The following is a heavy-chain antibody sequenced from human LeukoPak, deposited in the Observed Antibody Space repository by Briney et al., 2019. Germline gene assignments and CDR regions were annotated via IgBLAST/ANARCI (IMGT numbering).Heavy chain of an antibody. V-gene: IGHV4-59*08. D-gene: IGHD2-21*02. CDR1: GGSISSYY. CDR2: IYHSGST. Sequence: SETLSLTCTVSGGSISSYYWSWIRQPPGKGLEWIGYIYHSGSTNYNPSLKSRATISVDTSKNQFSLKLSSVTAADTAVYYCARQAYCGGDCYWTIFDYWGQGTLVTVSS. J-gene: IGHJ4*02. CDR3: ARQAYCGGDCYWTIFDY.